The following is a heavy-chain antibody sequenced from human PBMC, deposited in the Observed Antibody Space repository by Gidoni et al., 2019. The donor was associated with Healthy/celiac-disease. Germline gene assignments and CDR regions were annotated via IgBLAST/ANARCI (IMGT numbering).Heavy chain of an antibody. V-gene: IGHV5-10-1*03. Sequence: EVQLVQSGAEVKKPGASTRISCQGSGYSFTSYWISWVRQMPGKGVAWMGRIDPSDSYTNYSPSFQGHVTISADKSISTAYLQWSSLKATDTAMYYCASRHGLRLDYWGQGTLVTVSS. CDR3: ASRHGLRLDY. D-gene: IGHD3-16*01. CDR2: IDPSDSYT. J-gene: IGHJ4*02. CDR1: GYSFTSYW.